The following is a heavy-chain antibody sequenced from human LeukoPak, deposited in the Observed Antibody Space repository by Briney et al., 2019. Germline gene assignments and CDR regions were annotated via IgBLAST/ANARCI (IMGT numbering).Heavy chain of an antibody. CDR2: ISSNGGST. V-gene: IGHV3-64*01. Sequence: GGSLRLSCAASGFTISSYAMHWVRQAPGKGLEYVSAISSNGGSTYYANSVKGRFTISRDNSKNTLYLQMGSLRAEDMAVYYCARSYCSSTSCYNALTYFDYWGQGTLVTVSS. J-gene: IGHJ4*02. CDR3: ARSYCSSTSCYNALTYFDY. CDR1: GFTISSYA. D-gene: IGHD2-2*02.